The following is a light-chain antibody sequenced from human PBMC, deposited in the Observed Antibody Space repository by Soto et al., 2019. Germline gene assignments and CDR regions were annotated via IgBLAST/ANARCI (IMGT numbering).Light chain of an antibody. V-gene: IGKV1-5*03. Sequence: DIQMTQSPSTLSASVRDRVTITCRASQSISSWLAWYQQKPGKAPKLLIYKASSLESGVPSSFSGSGSGTEFTLTISSLQPDDFATYYCQQYNSYWTFGQGTKVDIK. J-gene: IGKJ1*01. CDR3: QQYNSYWT. CDR1: QSISSW. CDR2: KAS.